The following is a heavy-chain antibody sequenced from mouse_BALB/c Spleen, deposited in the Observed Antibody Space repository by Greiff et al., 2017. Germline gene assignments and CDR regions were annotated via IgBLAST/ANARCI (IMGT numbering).Heavy chain of an antibody. J-gene: IGHJ4*01. V-gene: IGHV1S127*01. CDR3: TRVDYGSRDAMDY. Sequence: LQQSGPQLVRPGASVKISCKASGYSFTSYWMHWVKQRPGQGLEWIGMIDPSDSETRLNQKFKDKATLTVDKSSSTAYMQLSSPTSEDSAVYYCTRVDYGSRDAMDYWGQGTSVTVSS. D-gene: IGHD1-1*01. CDR1: GYSFTSYW. CDR2: IDPSDSET.